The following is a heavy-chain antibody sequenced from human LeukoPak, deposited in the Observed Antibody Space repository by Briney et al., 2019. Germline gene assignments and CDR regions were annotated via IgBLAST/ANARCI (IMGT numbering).Heavy chain of an antibody. CDR2: FDPEDGET. CDR1: GYTLTELS. J-gene: IGHJ4*02. Sequence: EASVKVSCKVSGYTLTELSMHWVRQAPGKGLEWMGGFDPEDGETIYAQKFQGRVTMTEDTSTDTAYMELSSLRSEDTAVYYCATAKYYYDSSGFQYFDHWGQGTLVTVSS. CDR3: ATAKYYYDSSGFQYFDH. V-gene: IGHV1-24*01. D-gene: IGHD3-22*01.